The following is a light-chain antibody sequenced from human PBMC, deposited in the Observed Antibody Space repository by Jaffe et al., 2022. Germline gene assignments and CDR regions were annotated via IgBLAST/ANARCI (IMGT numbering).Light chain of an antibody. CDR1: QSIKNW. CDR3: QQYSSYSLYT. V-gene: IGKV1-5*03. CDR2: KAS. J-gene: IGKJ2*01. Sequence: DIQMTQSPSSLSASVGDRVTMSCRASQSIKNWLAWYQQKPGKAPKLLIYKASSLEDGVPSRFSGSASGTEFTLTISCLQPDDFATYYCQQYSSYSLYTFGQGTKLEIK.